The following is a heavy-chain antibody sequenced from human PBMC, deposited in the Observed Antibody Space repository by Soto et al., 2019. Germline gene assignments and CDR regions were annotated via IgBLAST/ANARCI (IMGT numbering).Heavy chain of an antibody. CDR3: ARRTSAFDV. CDR2: IIPSLGIP. V-gene: IGHV1-69*02. Sequence: QVQLVQSGAEVKKPGSSVKVSCKASRGTFNSYDIHWVRQAPGQGLEWMGRIIPSLGIPNYAQALQGRLTITANVATRTAYMELTNLKSGDTAIYYCARRTSAFDVWGQGTVVTVSS. CDR1: RGTFNSYD. D-gene: IGHD2-2*01. J-gene: IGHJ3*01.